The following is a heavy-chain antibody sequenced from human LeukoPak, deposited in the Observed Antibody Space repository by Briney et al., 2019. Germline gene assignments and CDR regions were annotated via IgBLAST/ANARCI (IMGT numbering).Heavy chain of an antibody. D-gene: IGHD2-2*01. CDR3: ARGDQDIVVVPAARTEANWFDP. CDR1: GGSFSGYY. J-gene: IGHJ5*02. Sequence: SETLSLTCAVYGGSFSGYYWSWIRRPPGKGLEWIGEINHSGSTNYNPSLKSRVTISVDTSKNQFSLKLSSVTAADTAVYYCARGDQDIVVVPAARTEANWFDPWGQGTLVTVSS. CDR2: INHSGST. V-gene: IGHV4-34*01.